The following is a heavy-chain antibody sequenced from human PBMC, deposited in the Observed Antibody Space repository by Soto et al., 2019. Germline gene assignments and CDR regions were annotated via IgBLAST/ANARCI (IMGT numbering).Heavy chain of an antibody. CDR2: ISYGGTRR. CDR3: AKDIPPEIDDFWHGMDV. D-gene: IGHD3-3*01. CDR1: GFTFSNYG. V-gene: IGHV3-30*18. J-gene: IGHJ6*02. Sequence: QVQLVESGGGVVQPGTSLRLSCGASGFTFSNYGMYWVRQAPGKGLEWVAVISYGGTRRYYADSVKGRFTISRDNSKNTLDLQMNSLRAEDTAVYYCAKDIPPEIDDFWHGMDVWGQGTTVTVSS.